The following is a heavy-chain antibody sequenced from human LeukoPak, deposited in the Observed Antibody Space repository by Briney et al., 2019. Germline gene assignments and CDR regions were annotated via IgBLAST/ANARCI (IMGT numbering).Heavy chain of an antibody. V-gene: IGHV3-11*01. CDR1: GFTFSDYY. CDR3: AKTVGDYYDSSGYYWGYDY. D-gene: IGHD3-22*01. Sequence: PGGSLRLSCAASGFTFSDYYMSWIRQAPGKGLEWVSYISPTGGTKYYADSVKGRFTISRDNSKNSLYLQMNSLRTEDTALYFCAKTVGDYYDSSGYYWGYDYWGQGTLVTVSS. CDR2: ISPTGGTK. J-gene: IGHJ4*02.